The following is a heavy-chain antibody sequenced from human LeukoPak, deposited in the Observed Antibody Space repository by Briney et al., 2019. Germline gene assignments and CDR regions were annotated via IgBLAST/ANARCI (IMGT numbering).Heavy chain of an antibody. Sequence: PGGSLRLSCAASGFTFSSYAMSWVRLAPEKGLEWVSPISGSGGSTYYADSVKRRFTISRDNSKNTLYLQMNSLRAEDTAVYYCAKDIGAGIFGVVYFAYWGQGTLVTVSS. CDR3: AKDIGAGIFGVVYFAY. V-gene: IGHV3-23*01. J-gene: IGHJ4*02. CDR2: ISGSGGST. D-gene: IGHD3-3*01. CDR1: GFTFSSYA.